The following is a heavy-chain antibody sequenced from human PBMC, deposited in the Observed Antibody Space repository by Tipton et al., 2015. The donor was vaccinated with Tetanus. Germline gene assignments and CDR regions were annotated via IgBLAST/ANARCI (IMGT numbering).Heavy chain of an antibody. J-gene: IGHJ4*02. CDR2: SWYDGTDK. D-gene: IGHD2-15*01. CDR1: GFIFSSYG. CDR3: AREADCSDGSCFSGDFDN. Sequence: CAASGFIFSSYGIHWVRQAPGKGLEWVAVSWYDGTDKYYADSVKGRFTISRDNSKNTLYLQMNSLRAEDTAVYYCAREADCSDGSCFSGDFDNWGQGTQVTVSS. V-gene: IGHV3-33*01.